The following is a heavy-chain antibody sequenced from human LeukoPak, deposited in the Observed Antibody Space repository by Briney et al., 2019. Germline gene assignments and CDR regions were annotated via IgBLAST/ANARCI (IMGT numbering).Heavy chain of an antibody. CDR2: IYYSGST. CDR1: GGSISSYY. D-gene: IGHD2-21*02. CDR3: ARIPYCGGDCFPFDY. Sequence: SETLSLTCTVSGGSISSYYRSWIRQPPGKGLEWIGFIYYSGSTNYNPSLKSRVTISVDTSKNQFSLKLSSVTAADTAVYYCARIPYCGGDCFPFDYWGQGTLVTVSS. V-gene: IGHV4-59*01. J-gene: IGHJ4*02.